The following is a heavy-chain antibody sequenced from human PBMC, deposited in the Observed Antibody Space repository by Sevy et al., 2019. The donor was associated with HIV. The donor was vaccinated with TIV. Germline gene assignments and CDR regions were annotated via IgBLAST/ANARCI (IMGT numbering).Heavy chain of an antibody. J-gene: IGHJ6*02. D-gene: IGHD3-3*01. V-gene: IGHV3-11*04. CDR1: GFTFSDYY. Sequence: GGSLRLSCAASGFTFSDYYMSWIRQAPGKGLEWISYISGSDGIIYYADSVKGRFTVSRDNSKNSLYLQMSSLRAEDTAVYYCARERFSDYYGMDVWGQGTTVTVSS. CDR2: ISGSDGII. CDR3: ARERFSDYYGMDV.